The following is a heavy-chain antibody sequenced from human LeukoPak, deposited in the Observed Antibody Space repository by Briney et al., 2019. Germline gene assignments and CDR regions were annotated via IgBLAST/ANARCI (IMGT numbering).Heavy chain of an antibody. Sequence: GSSVKVSCKASGGTFSSYAISWVRQAPGQGLEWMGGIIPIFGTANYAQKFHGRVTITADESTSTAYMGLSSLRSEDTAVYYCARLAYCGGDCYSDFDYWGQGTLVTVSS. J-gene: IGHJ4*02. D-gene: IGHD2-21*02. CDR1: GGTFSSYA. CDR3: ARLAYCGGDCYSDFDY. V-gene: IGHV1-69*01. CDR2: IIPIFGTA.